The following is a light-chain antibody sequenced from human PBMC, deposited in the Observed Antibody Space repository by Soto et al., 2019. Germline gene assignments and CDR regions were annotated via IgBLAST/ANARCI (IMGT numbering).Light chain of an antibody. V-gene: IGLV2-14*01. Sequence: QSALTQPASVSGSPGQSITISCTGTSSDVGGYNYVSWYQQHPGKAPKLMIYEVANRPSGVSNRFSGSKSGNTASLTISGLQAEDEADYYCTSYTSSITYVFGTGTKLTVL. CDR3: TSYTSSITYV. J-gene: IGLJ1*01. CDR2: EVA. CDR1: SSDVGGYNY.